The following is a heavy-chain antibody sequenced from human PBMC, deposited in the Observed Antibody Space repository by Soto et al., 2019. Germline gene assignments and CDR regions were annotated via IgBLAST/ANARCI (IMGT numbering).Heavy chain of an antibody. J-gene: IGHJ4*02. Sequence: GGSLRLSCAASGFRFTTYGMHWVRQAPGKGLEWVAVIWYDGSHKFYANSVEGRFTISRDNSKNMVYLQMNSLRAEDTAVYYCARALDISSGSNFDYWGRGILVTVSS. V-gene: IGHV3-33*01. CDR1: GFRFTTYG. CDR2: IWYDGSHK. D-gene: IGHD3-22*01. CDR3: ARALDISSGSNFDY.